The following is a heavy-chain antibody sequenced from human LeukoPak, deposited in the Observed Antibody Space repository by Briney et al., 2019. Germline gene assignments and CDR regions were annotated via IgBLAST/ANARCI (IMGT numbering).Heavy chain of an antibody. J-gene: IGHJ3*02. CDR1: GFTFSNYW. CDR3: AREGSYLDAFDM. Sequence: GGSLRLSCAASGFTFSNYWMSWVRQAPGKGLEWVANINQDGSEKYYVDSVKGRFTTSRDNAKNSLYLQMNSLRAEDTAVYYCAREGSYLDAFDMWGQGTMVTVSS. CDR2: INQDGSEK. D-gene: IGHD1-26*01. V-gene: IGHV3-7*01.